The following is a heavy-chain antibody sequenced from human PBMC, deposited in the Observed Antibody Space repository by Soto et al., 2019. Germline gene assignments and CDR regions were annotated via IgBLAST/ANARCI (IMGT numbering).Heavy chain of an antibody. CDR1: GGSFSGYY. CDR2: INHSGST. Sequence: QSQTLSLTCAVYGGSFSGYYWSWIRQPPGKGLEWIGEINHSGSTNYNPSLKSRVTISVDTSKNQFSLKLSSVTAADTAVYYCARAVLHSYPGIAAAAPYYFDYWGQGTLVTVSS. V-gene: IGHV4-34*01. J-gene: IGHJ4*02. CDR3: ARAVLHSYPGIAAAAPYYFDY. D-gene: IGHD6-13*01.